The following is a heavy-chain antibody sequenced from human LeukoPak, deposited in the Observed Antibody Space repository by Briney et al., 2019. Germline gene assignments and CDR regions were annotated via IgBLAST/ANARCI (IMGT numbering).Heavy chain of an antibody. J-gene: IGHJ4*02. V-gene: IGHV5-51*01. CDR1: VYSFTSYW. Sequence: GESLKISCKASVYSFTSYWIGWVRQMPGKGLEWMGIIDPSDSETRYTPSFQGQVTISADKSLSTAYLQWNSLKASDTAMYYCARQTAMGRSGDYWGQGTLVTVSS. D-gene: IGHD5-18*01. CDR2: IDPSDSET. CDR3: ARQTAMGRSGDY.